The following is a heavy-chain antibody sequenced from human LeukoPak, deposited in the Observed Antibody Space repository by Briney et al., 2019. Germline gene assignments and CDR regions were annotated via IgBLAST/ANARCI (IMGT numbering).Heavy chain of an antibody. J-gene: IGHJ4*02. V-gene: IGHV3-23*01. CDR1: GFTFSSYA. D-gene: IGHD2-2*01. CDR2: ISGSGGST. CDR3: ARSPILGYCSSTSCYPVHFDY. Sequence: GGSLRLSCAASGFTFSSYAMSWVRQAPGKGLEWVSAISGSGGSTYYADSVKGRFTISRDNSKNTLYLQMNGLRAEDTAVYYCARSPILGYCSSTSCYPVHFDYWGQGTLVTVSS.